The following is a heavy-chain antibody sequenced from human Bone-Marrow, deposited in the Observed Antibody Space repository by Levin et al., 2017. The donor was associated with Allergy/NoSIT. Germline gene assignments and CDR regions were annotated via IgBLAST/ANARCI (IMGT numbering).Heavy chain of an antibody. J-gene: IGHJ6*02. D-gene: IGHD2-2*01. CDR2: TYYRSKWYN. Sequence: SQTLSLTCAISGDSVSSNSAAWNWIRQSPSRGLEWLGRTYYRSKWYNDYAVSVKSRITINPDTSKNQFSLQLNSVTPEDTAVYYCARAICSSTSCYGYYYYGMDVWGQGTTVTVSS. CDR3: ARAICSSTSCYGYYYYGMDV. CDR1: GDSVSSNSAA. V-gene: IGHV6-1*01.